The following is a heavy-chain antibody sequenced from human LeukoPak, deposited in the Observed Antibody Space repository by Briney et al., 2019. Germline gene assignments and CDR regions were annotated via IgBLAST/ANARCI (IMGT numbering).Heavy chain of an antibody. D-gene: IGHD5-24*01. CDR3: ARGQEMATTH. Sequence: GGSLRLSCAASGFTFSSYAMHWVRQAPGKGLEWVAVISYDGSNKYYADSVKGRFTISRDNSKNTLYLQMNSLRAEDTAVYYCARGQEMATTHWGRGTLVTVSS. CDR1: GFTFSSYA. J-gene: IGHJ4*02. V-gene: IGHV3-30-3*01. CDR2: ISYDGSNK.